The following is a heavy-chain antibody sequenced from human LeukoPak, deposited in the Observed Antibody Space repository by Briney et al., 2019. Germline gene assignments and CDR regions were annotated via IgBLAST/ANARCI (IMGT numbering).Heavy chain of an antibody. V-gene: IGHV4-61*02. D-gene: IGHD3-3*01. CDR1: GGSISSGSYY. Sequence: PSQTLSLTCTASGGSISSGSYYWSWIRQPAGKGLEWIGRIYTSGSTNYNPSLKSRVTISVDTSKNQFSLKLSSVTAADTAVYYCARDRNYDFWSGYYEGNWFDPWGQGTLVTVSS. J-gene: IGHJ5*02. CDR2: IYTSGST. CDR3: ARDRNYDFWSGYYEGNWFDP.